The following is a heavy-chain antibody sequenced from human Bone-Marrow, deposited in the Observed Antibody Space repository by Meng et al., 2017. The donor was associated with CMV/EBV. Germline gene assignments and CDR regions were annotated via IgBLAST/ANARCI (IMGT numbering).Heavy chain of an antibody. J-gene: IGHJ6*02. CDR3: AREKGGPYCSSTSCPTGCGMDV. D-gene: IGHD2-2*01. V-gene: IGHV1-2*02. Sequence: ASVKVSCKASGYTFTGYYMHWVRQAPGQGLEWMGWINPNSGGTNYAQKFQGRVTMTRDTSISTAYMELSRLRSDDTAVYYCAREKGGPYCSSTSCPTGCGMDVWGQGPTVTVSS. CDR1: GYTFTGYY. CDR2: INPNSGGT.